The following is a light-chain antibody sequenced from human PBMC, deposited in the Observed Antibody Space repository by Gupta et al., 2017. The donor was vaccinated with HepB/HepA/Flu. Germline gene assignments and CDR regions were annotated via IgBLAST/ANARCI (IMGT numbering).Light chain of an antibody. CDR1: QSISSY. J-gene: IGKJ1*01. Sequence: DIQMTQSPSSLSASVGDRVTITCRASQSISSYLNWYQQKPGKAPKLLIYAASSLQSGVPSRFSGSGCGKDVALTISSRQQEDFAAYYCQQSDSNPLETFGQGTKVEIK. CDR2: AAS. V-gene: IGKV1-39*01. CDR3: QQSDSNPLET.